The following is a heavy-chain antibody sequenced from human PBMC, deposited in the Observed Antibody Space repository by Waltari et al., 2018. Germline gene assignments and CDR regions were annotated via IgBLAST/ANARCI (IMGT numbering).Heavy chain of an antibody. Sequence: QVQLVQSGAEVKTPGASVKVSCKASGYTFTSYAMHWVRQAPGQRLEGMGWINAGNGNTKYSQKFQGRVTITRDTSASTAYMELSSLRSEDTAVYYCARSEPRYCSGGSCPRWLYFDYWGQGTLVTVSS. CDR3: ARSEPRYCSGGSCPRWLYFDY. CDR2: INAGNGNT. V-gene: IGHV1-3*01. CDR1: GYTFTSYA. J-gene: IGHJ4*02. D-gene: IGHD2-15*01.